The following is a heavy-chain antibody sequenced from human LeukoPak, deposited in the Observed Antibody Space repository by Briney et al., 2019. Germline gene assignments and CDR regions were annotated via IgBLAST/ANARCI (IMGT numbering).Heavy chain of an antibody. D-gene: IGHD5-18*01. CDR3: ARSGYMYDLLVDS. Sequence: GGSLRLSCAASGFTFSNYGIHWVRQAPGKGLDWVAVIGFDGSSKYYADSVKGRFTVSRDNSRYTLSLQMNSLSAGDTAVYYCARSGYMYDLLVDSWGQGTLVSVSS. V-gene: IGHV3-33*01. CDR2: IGFDGSSK. CDR1: GFTFSNYG. J-gene: IGHJ5*01.